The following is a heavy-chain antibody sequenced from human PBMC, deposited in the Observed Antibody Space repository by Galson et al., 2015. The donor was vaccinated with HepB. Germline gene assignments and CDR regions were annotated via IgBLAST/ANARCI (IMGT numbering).Heavy chain of an antibody. CDR1: GYTFTGYY. CDR2: INPNSGGT. CDR3: ARETITGYDYADASDI. J-gene: IGHJ3*02. Sequence: SVKVSCKASGYTFTGYYMHWVRQAPGQGLEWMGRINPNSGGTNYAQKFQGRVTMTRDTSISTAYMELSRLRSDDTAVYYCARETITGYDYADASDIWGQGTMVTVSS. V-gene: IGHV1-2*06. D-gene: IGHD5-12*01.